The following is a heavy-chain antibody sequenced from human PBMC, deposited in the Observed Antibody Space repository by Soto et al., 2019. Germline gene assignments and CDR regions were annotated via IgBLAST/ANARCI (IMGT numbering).Heavy chain of an antibody. D-gene: IGHD2-2*01. J-gene: IGHJ5*02. CDR2: IYYSGTY. V-gene: IGHV4-39*01. CDR3: ARLHCDSPNCVPLDP. Sequence: QLQLQESGPGLVKPSETLSLTCTVSGGSISDDTYYWGWIRQPPGKGLEWIGSIYYSGTYSYNPSLKSRVTMSVDTSKKQLSLRLSSVTAADTAVYSCARLHCDSPNCVPLDPWGQGTLVIVSS. CDR1: GGSISDDTYY.